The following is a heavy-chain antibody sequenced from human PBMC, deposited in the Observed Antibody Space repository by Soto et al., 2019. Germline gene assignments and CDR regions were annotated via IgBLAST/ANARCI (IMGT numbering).Heavy chain of an antibody. Sequence: EVHLLGSGGDLVKPGGSLRLSCEVSGFTFNNFAMSWVRQSPGKGLEWVSTISSDGDLRHYAESVKGRFTLSRDNSKSSLFLQMNSLRAEDTALYFCAKVRQRFLDILTGATNFDSWSQGTLVTVSS. V-gene: IGHV3-23*01. J-gene: IGHJ4*02. CDR2: ISSDGDLR. CDR3: AKVRQRFLDILTGATNFDS. CDR1: GFTFNNFA. D-gene: IGHD3-9*01.